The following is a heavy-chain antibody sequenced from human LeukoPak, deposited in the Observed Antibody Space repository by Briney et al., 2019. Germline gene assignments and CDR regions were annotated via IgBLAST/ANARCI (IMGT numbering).Heavy chain of an antibody. CDR1: GGSFSGYY. CDR3: ARGLPWFDH. Sequence: SETLSLTCAVYGGSFSGYYWSWIRQPPGKGLEWIGEINHSGSTNYNPSLKSRVTISVDTSKNQFSLKLSSVTAADTAVYYCARGLPWFDHWGQGTLVTVSS. V-gene: IGHV4-34*01. CDR2: INHSGST. J-gene: IGHJ5*02.